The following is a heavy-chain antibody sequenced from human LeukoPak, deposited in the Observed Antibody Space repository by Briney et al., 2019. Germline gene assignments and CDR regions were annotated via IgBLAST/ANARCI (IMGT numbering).Heavy chain of an antibody. V-gene: IGHV3-64*01. J-gene: IGHJ4*02. D-gene: IGHD3-22*01. CDR2: ISSNGGST. CDR1: GFTFSSYA. CDR3: ARKTDSGGQGDY. Sequence: GGSLRLSCAASGFTFSSYAMHWVRQAPGKGLEYVSAISSNGGSTYYANSVKGRFTISRDNSKNTLYLQMGSLRAEDMAVYYCARKTDSGGQGDYWGPGTLVTVSS.